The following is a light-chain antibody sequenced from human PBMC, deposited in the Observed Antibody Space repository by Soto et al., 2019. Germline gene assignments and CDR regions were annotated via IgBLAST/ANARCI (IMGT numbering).Light chain of an antibody. Sequence: EIVMTQSAASLSVSPGERATLSCRASQRVSSNLAWYQQQPGQAPSLLIYVASTRATGIPARFNGSGYGTDFTLNISSLQSEDFAVYYCQQYTNWPYTFGNGTKLEIK. J-gene: IGKJ2*01. CDR2: VAS. V-gene: IGKV3-15*01. CDR1: QRVSSN. CDR3: QQYTNWPYT.